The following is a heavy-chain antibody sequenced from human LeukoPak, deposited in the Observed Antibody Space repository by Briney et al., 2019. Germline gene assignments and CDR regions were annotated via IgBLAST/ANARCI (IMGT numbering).Heavy chain of an antibody. CDR3: ARAAPPGSYYYMDV. J-gene: IGHJ6*03. D-gene: IGHD2-15*01. CDR1: GFTFSSYA. CDR2: ISGSGGST. Sequence: GGSLRLSCAASGFTFSSYAMSWVRQAPGKGLEWVSAISGSGGSTYYADSVKGRFTISRDNAKNSLYLQMNSLRAEDTAVYYCARAAPPGSYYYMDVWGKGTTVTVSS. V-gene: IGHV3-23*01.